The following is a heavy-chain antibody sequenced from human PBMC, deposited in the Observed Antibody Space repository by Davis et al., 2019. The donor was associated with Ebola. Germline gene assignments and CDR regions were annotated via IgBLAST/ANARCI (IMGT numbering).Heavy chain of an antibody. CDR2: IKQDGSEK. CDR1: GFTFSSYW. Sequence: GESLKISCAASGFTFSSYWMSWVRQAPGKGLEWVANIKQDGSEKYYVDSVKGRFTISRDNAKNSLYLQMNSLRAEDTAVYYCARDPEYGDYTGPFGYWGQGTLVTVSS. V-gene: IGHV3-7*01. J-gene: IGHJ4*02. D-gene: IGHD4-17*01. CDR3: ARDPEYGDYTGPFGY.